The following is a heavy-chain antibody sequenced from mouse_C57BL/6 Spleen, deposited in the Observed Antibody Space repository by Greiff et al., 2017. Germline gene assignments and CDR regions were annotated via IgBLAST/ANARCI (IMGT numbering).Heavy chain of an antibody. CDR1: GFTFSSYT. Sequence: VQLKESGGGLVKPGGSLKLSCAASGFTFSSYTMSWVRQTPEKRLEWVATISGGGGNTYYPDRVKGRFTISRDNAKNTLYLQMSSLRSEDTALYYCARHDWGYFDYWGQGTTLTVSS. J-gene: IGHJ2*01. D-gene: IGHD4-1*01. V-gene: IGHV5-9*01. CDR3: ARHDWGYFDY. CDR2: ISGGGGNT.